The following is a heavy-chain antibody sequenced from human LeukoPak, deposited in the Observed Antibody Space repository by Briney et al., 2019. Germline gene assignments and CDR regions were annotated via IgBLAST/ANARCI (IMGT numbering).Heavy chain of an antibody. J-gene: IGHJ3*01. Sequence: ASVTVSCKSSGHTSTSFGFSWVRQAPGRGLEWLGWISADNGNTNSAQTFQGRVTITTDTSTSTAYMELRNLRSDDTAIYYCARDQGPQWLLQDAFDVWGQGTVVTVSS. CDR3: ARDQGPQWLLQDAFDV. D-gene: IGHD6-19*01. CDR1: GHTSTSFG. CDR2: ISADNGNT. V-gene: IGHV1-18*01.